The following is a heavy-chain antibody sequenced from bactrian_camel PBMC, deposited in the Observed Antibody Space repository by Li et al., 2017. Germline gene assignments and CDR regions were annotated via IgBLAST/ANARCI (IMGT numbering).Heavy chain of an antibody. Sequence: HVQLVESGGGSVQAGESLTLACATVVETIRRPCMGWFRQAPGKERKGVARIVVGGADTYYSDSVKGRFTISQDNAKNTVYLQMSSLKPEDTAMYYCAVLRCGSWALVTDWGQGTQVTVS. CDR3: AVLRCGSWALVTD. V-gene: IGHV3-3*01. CDR2: IVVGGADT. D-gene: IGHD2*01. J-gene: IGHJ4*01. CDR1: VETIRRPC.